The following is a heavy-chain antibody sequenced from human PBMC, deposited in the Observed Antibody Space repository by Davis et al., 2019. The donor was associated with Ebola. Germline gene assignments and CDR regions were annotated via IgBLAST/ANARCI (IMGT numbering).Heavy chain of an antibody. CDR1: GGSISSYY. CDR2: IYYSGST. D-gene: IGHD5-18*01. J-gene: IGHJ6*04. V-gene: IGHV4-59*01. CDR3: ARGRDTAMVLGYYGMDV. Sequence: SETLSLTCTVSGGSISSYYWSWIRQPPGEGLEWIGYIYYSGSTNYNPSLKSRVTISVDTSKNQFSLKLSSVTAADTAVYYCARGRDTAMVLGYYGMDVWGKGTTVTVSS.